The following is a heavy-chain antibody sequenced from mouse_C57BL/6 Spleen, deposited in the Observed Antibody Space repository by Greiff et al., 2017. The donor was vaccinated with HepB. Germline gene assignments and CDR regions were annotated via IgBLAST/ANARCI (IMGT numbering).Heavy chain of an antibody. V-gene: IGHV2-9-1*01. J-gene: IGHJ4*01. CDR3: ASLDYYGSSFHYYAMDY. CDR1: GFSLTSYA. CDR2: IWTGGGT. D-gene: IGHD1-1*01. Sequence: LVAPSQSLSITCTVSGFSLTSYAISWVRQPPGKGLEWLGVIWTGGGTNYNSALKSRLSISKDNSKSQVFLKLNSLQTDDTARYYCASLDYYGSSFHYYAMDYWGQGTSVTVSS.